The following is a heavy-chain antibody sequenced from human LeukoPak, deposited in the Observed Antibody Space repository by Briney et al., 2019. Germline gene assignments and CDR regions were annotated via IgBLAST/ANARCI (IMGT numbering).Heavy chain of an antibody. Sequence: SETLSLTCTVSGGSISSSSYYWGWIRQPPGKGLEWIGSIYYSGSTYYNPSLKSRVTISVDTSKNQFSLKLSSVTAADTAVCYCARHNYYGSGSYYNRYSNWFDPWGQGTLVTVSS. J-gene: IGHJ5*02. CDR3: ARHNYYGSGSYYNRYSNWFDP. CDR1: GGSISSSSYY. V-gene: IGHV4-39*01. D-gene: IGHD3-10*01. CDR2: IYYSGST.